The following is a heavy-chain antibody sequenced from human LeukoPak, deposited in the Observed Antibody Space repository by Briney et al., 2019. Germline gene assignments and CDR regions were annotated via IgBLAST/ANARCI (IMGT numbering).Heavy chain of an antibody. CDR3: ASNTLVDILTGLFDY. Sequence: GGTLRLSCAASGFTFSSYWMSWVRQAPGKGLEWVANIKQDGSEKYYVDSVKGRFTISRDNAKNSLYLQMNSLRAEDTAVYYCASNTLVDILTGLFDYWGQGTLVTVSS. J-gene: IGHJ4*02. CDR2: IKQDGSEK. D-gene: IGHD3-9*01. V-gene: IGHV3-7*01. CDR1: GFTFSSYW.